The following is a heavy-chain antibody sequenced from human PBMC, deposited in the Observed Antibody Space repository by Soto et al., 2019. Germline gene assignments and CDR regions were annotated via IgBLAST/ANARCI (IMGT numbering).Heavy chain of an antibody. Sequence: ASVKVSCKASGYTFTSYDINWVRQATGQGLEWMGWMNPNSGNTGYAQKFQGRVTMTRNTSISTAYMELSSLRSEDTAVHYCARAGSGSYYTQPNNWFDPWGQGTLVTVSS. D-gene: IGHD3-10*01. CDR1: GYTFTSYD. V-gene: IGHV1-8*01. CDR2: MNPNSGNT. CDR3: ARAGSGSYYTQPNNWFDP. J-gene: IGHJ5*02.